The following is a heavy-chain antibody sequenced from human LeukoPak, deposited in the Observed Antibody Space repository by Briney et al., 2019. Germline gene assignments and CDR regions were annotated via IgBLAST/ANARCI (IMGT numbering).Heavy chain of an antibody. J-gene: IGHJ4*02. CDR2: SGTRSGTK. Sequence: GGSLRLSCAASGFTLSSLAMYWVRQAPGKGLEWVSSSGTRSGTKEYADSVMGRFTISRDSAGNAVSLQIDSLRAENTAVYYCLLQMTYGELSDPDFRGQGTLVTVSS. V-gene: IGHV3-21*01. CDR3: LLQMTYGELSDPDF. D-gene: IGHD3-16*02. CDR1: GFTLSSLA.